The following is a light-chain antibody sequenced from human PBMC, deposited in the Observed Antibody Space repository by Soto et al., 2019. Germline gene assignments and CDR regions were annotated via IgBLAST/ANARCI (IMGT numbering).Light chain of an antibody. CDR2: GAS. CDR1: QSISSN. J-gene: IGKJ5*01. CDR3: QQYGSSPAT. Sequence: EIVMTQSPATLSVSPGEGATLSCRASQSISSNLAWYHQIPGQAPRLLIYGASSRATGIPDRFSGSGSGTDFTLIISRLEPEDFALYYCQQYGSSPATFGQGTRLEIK. V-gene: IGKV3-20*01.